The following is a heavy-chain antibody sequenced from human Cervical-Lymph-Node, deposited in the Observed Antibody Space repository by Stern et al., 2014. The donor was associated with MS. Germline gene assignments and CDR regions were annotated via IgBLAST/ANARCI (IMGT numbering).Heavy chain of an antibody. D-gene: IGHD4-23*01. CDR2: IFSGGAT. Sequence: EVQLEASGGGLIQPGGSLRLSFAPSGFNVSSTYMSWVRQDPGRGLEGGSIIFSGGATAYAVSVKGRFTISRDNSRNTLYLQMNSLRAEDTAFYYCARVPPGYGSNSFFDYWGQGNLVTVSS. J-gene: IGHJ4*02. CDR3: ARVPPGYGSNSFFDY. V-gene: IGHV3-53*01. CDR1: GFNVSSTY.